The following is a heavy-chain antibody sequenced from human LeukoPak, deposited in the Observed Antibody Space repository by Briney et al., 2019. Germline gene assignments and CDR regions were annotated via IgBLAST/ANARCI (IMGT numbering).Heavy chain of an antibody. J-gene: IGHJ6*02. V-gene: IGHV3-21*01. CDR2: ISRSSIYI. D-gene: IGHD3-10*01. CDR1: GFTFSSYN. CDR3: ARDSGDGSGTYYPYGMDV. Sequence: PGGSLRLSCAASGFTFSSYNMNWVRQAPGKGLEWVSSISRSSIYIYYADSVKGRFTISRDNAENSLSLQMNSLRAEVTAVYYCARDSGDGSGTYYPYGMDVWGQGTTVTVSS.